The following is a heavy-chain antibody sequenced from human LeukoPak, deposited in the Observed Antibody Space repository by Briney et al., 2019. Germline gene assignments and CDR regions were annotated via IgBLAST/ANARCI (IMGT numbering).Heavy chain of an antibody. V-gene: IGHV4-59*12. CDR1: GGSISSYY. Sequence: SETLSLTCTVSGGSISSYYWSWIRQPPGKGLEWIGYIYYSGRTNYTPSLKSRVTISVDKSKNQFSLKLSSVTAADTAVYYCARVGGAIDYWGQGTLVTVSS. D-gene: IGHD1-26*01. CDR2: IYYSGRT. J-gene: IGHJ4*02. CDR3: ARVGGAIDY.